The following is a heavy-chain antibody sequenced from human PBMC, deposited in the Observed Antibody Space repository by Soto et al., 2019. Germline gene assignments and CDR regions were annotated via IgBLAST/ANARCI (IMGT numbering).Heavy chain of an antibody. D-gene: IGHD3-10*01. CDR2: IIPIFGTA. Sequence: GASVKVSCKASGGTFSSYAISWVRQAPGQGLEWMGGIIPIFGTANYAQKFQGRVTITADESTSTAYMELSSLRSEDTAVYYCAGDKYLGYGSGSYRYYGMDVWGQGTTVTVSS. V-gene: IGHV1-69*13. CDR3: AGDKYLGYGSGSYRYYGMDV. CDR1: GGTFSSYA. J-gene: IGHJ6*02.